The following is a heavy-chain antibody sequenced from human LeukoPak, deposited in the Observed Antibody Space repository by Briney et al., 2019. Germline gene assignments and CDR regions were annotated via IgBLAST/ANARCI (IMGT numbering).Heavy chain of an antibody. Sequence: ASVKVSCKASGGTFSSYAISWVRQAPGQGLEWMGGIIPIFGTANYAQKFQGRVTITADESTSTAYMELSSLRSEDTAVYYCARGGYYYDSSGYYSHDAFDIWGQGTMVTVSS. V-gene: IGHV1-69*01. J-gene: IGHJ3*02. D-gene: IGHD3-22*01. CDR3: ARGGYYYDSSGYYSHDAFDI. CDR2: IIPIFGTA. CDR1: GGTFSSYA.